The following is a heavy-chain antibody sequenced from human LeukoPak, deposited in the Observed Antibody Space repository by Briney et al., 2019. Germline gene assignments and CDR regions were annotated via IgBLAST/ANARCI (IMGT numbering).Heavy chain of an antibody. J-gene: IGHJ4*02. CDR1: GFTFSSYA. CDR3: ARGGWGRFAQTTVFDY. CDR2: ISYDGSNK. Sequence: PGGSLRLSCAASGFTFSSYAMHWVRQAPGKGLGWVAVISYDGSNKYYADSVKGRFTISRDNSKNTLYLQMNSLRAEDTAVYYCARGGWGRFAQTTVFDYWGQGTLVTVSS. V-gene: IGHV3-30*04. D-gene: IGHD1-7*01.